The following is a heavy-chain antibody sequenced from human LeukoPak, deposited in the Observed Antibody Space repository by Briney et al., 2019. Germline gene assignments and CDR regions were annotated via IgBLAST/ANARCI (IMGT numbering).Heavy chain of an antibody. J-gene: IGHJ4*02. D-gene: IGHD3-10*01. Sequence: ASVKVSCKASGYTFTGYYMHWVRQAPGQGLEWMGWINPNSGGTNYAQKFQGRVTMTRDTSISTAYMELSRLRSDDTAVYYCARRLLWFGELLSDYWGQGTLVTVSS. V-gene: IGHV1-2*02. CDR3: ARRLLWFGELLSDY. CDR1: GYTFTGYY. CDR2: INPNSGGT.